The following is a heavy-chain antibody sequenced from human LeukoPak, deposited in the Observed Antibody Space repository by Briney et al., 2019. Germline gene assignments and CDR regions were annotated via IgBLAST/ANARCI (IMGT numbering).Heavy chain of an antibody. CDR2: INPNSGCT. CDR1: GYTFTGYY. V-gene: IGHV1-2*02. D-gene: IGHD4-17*01. CDR3: ARTFEDYGDSDY. Sequence: ASVKVSCKASGYTFTGYYMHWVRQAPGQGLEWMGWINPNSGCTNYAQKLQGRVTMTRDTSISTAYMELSRLRSDDTAVYYCARTFEDYGDSDYWGQGTLVTVSS. J-gene: IGHJ4*02.